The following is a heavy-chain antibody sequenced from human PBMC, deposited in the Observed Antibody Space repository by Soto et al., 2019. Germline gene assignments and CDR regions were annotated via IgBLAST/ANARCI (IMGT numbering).Heavy chain of an antibody. J-gene: IGHJ4*02. CDR1: GGSISSTNW. CDR3: ASIGYSGYDHYYFDY. V-gene: IGHV4-4*02. CDR2: IYHTGST. D-gene: IGHD5-12*01. Sequence: SETPSLTCAVSGGSISSTNWWSWVRQPPGKGLEWIGEIYHTGSTHYNPSLKTRVTISVDKSKNQFSLKVSSVTAADTAVYYCASIGYSGYDHYYFDYWGQGTLVTVSS.